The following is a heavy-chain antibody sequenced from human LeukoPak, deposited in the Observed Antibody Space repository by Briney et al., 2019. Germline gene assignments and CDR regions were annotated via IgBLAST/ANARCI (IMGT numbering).Heavy chain of an antibody. V-gene: IGHV4-28*01. J-gene: IGHJ1*01. D-gene: IGHD6-13*01. CDR1: GYSISNNNW. CDR3: ASRMYGSSGRYFHH. CDR2: IHYSGSA. Sequence: SDTLSLTCGVSGYSISNNNWWGWIRQPPGEGLEWIGYIHYSGSAYYNPSLKSRVTMSVDTSRNQISLKLNSVTAVDTAVYYCASRMYGSSGRYFHHWGQGTLVTVSS.